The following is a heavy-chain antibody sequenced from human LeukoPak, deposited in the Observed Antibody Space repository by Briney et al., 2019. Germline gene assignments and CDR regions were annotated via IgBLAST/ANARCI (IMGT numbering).Heavy chain of an antibody. Sequence: GGSLRLSCAASGFTVSSSYMTWVRQAPGRGLEWVSVIYSGGSTYYADSAKGRFTISRDNSKNTVYLEMNSLRAEDTALYYCARARDRWELRGVFDYWGQGTLVTVSS. CDR3: ARARDRWELRGVFDY. J-gene: IGHJ4*02. V-gene: IGHV3-66*01. CDR1: GFTVSSSY. D-gene: IGHD1-26*01. CDR2: IYSGGST.